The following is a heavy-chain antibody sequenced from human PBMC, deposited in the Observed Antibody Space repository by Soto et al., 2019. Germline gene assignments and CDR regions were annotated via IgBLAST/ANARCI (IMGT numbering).Heavy chain of an antibody. CDR3: AKMTSSGWYDPVFH. V-gene: IGHV3-11*01. CDR2: IRGSSSNI. D-gene: IGHD6-19*01. Sequence: QVQLVESGGGLVKTRGSLRLSCVASGFSFSDYYMSWVRQAPGKGLEWISYIRGSSSNIYYADSVKGRFTISRDNAENSVFLQMNNLRAEDTARYYCAKMTSSGWYDPVFHWGQGTLVTVSS. CDR1: GFSFSDYY. J-gene: IGHJ4*02.